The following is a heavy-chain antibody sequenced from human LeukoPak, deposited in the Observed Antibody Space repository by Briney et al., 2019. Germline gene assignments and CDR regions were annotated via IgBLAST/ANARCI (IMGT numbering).Heavy chain of an antibody. J-gene: IGHJ4*02. CDR3: ARADYYDSSGYYLDY. V-gene: IGHV1-2*02. CDR1: GYTFTGYY. D-gene: IGHD3-22*01. CDR2: INPNSGGT. Sequence: GASVKVSCKASGYTFTGYYMHWVRQAPGQGLEWMGWINPNSGGTNYAQKLQGRVTMTRDTSISTAYMELSRLRSEDTAVYYCARADYYDSSGYYLDYWGQGTLVTVSS.